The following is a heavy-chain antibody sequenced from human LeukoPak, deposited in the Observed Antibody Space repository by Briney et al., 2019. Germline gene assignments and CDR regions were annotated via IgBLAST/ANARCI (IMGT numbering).Heavy chain of an antibody. D-gene: IGHD6-13*01. CDR2: VYPSDSDT. J-gene: IGHJ4*02. CDR1: GYNFATYW. Sequence: GESLKISCKTSGYNFATYWIGWVRQMPGKGLEWMGIVYPSDSDTRYSPSFQGQVTISADKSISTAYLQWSSLKASDTAMYYCARSGGSSWPIDYWGQGTLVTVSS. CDR3: ARSGGSSWPIDY. V-gene: IGHV5-51*01.